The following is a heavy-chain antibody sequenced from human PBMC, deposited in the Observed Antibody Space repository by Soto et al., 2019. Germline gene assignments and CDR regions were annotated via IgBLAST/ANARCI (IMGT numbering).Heavy chain of an antibody. CDR2: IYYSGST. D-gene: IGHD5-12*01. CDR3: ARDGNGYASFDY. V-gene: IGHV4-31*03. CDR1: GRSISSGVYN. Sequence: SDTLSLTCTVSGRSISSGVYNWSWIRQHPGKGVEWIGYIYYSGSTYYNPSLKSRVTISVDTSKNQFSLELSSVTAADTAVYYCARDGNGYASFDYWGQGTPVTVS. J-gene: IGHJ4*02.